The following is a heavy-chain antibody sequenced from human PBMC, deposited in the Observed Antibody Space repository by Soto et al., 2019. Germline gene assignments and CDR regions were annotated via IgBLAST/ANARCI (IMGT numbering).Heavy chain of an antibody. CDR3: AWAADSVLYYYYYGMDV. V-gene: IGHV1-18*01. D-gene: IGHD2-15*01. CDR1: GYTFTSYG. CDR2: ISAYNGNT. J-gene: IGHJ6*02. Sequence: ASVKVSWKASGYTFTSYGISWVRQAPGQGFEWMGWISAYNGNTNYAQKLQGRVTMTTDTSTSTAYMELRSLRSDDTAVYYCAWAADSVLYYYYYGMDVWGQGTTVTVSS.